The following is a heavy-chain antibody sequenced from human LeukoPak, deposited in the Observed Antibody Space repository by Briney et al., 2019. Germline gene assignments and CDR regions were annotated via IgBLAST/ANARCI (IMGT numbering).Heavy chain of an antibody. Sequence: PSETLSLTCTVSGGSFSSSIYYWGWIRQPPGKGLEWIWSIYYSGSTSYNPSLKSRVTISVDTSKNQFSLKLTSVTAADTAVYYCASRNDILTGYVFDFWGQGTLVTVSS. CDR2: IYYSGST. D-gene: IGHD3-9*01. V-gene: IGHV4-39*01. J-gene: IGHJ4*02. CDR1: GGSFSSSIYY. CDR3: ASRNDILTGYVFDF.